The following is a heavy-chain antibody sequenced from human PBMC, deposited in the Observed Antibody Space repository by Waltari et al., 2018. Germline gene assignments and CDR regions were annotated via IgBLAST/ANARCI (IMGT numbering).Heavy chain of an antibody. D-gene: IGHD6-13*01. Sequence: QLQLQESGPGLVKPSETLSLTCTVSGGSISSSSYYWGWIRQPPGKGLEWIASIYYSGSTYYNPSLKSRVTISVDTSNNQFSLKLSSVTAADTAVYYCARGYSSSWYREDYFDYWGQGTLVTVSS. V-gene: IGHV4-39*07. CDR2: IYYSGST. CDR1: GGSISSSSYY. J-gene: IGHJ4*02. CDR3: ARGYSSSWYREDYFDY.